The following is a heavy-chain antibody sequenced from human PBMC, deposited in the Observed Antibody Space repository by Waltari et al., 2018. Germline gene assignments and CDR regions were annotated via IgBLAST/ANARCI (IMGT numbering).Heavy chain of an antibody. CDR3: ARDRRDIVVVPAAIPEYYFDY. CDR1: GASISSSSYY. D-gene: IGHD2-2*02. V-gene: IGHV4-39*07. CDR2: IYYSGST. Sequence: QLQLQESGPGLVKPSETLSLTCTVSGASISSSSYYWGWIRQPPGQGLGWIGSIYYSGSTYYNPSLKSRVTISVDTSKNQFSLKLSSVTAADTAVYYCARDRRDIVVVPAAIPEYYFDYWGQGTLVTVSS. J-gene: IGHJ4*02.